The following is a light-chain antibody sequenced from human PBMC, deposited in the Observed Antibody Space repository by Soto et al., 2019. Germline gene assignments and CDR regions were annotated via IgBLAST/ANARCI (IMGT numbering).Light chain of an antibody. CDR1: QSVTSTY. J-gene: IGKJ5*01. CDR2: GGT. V-gene: IGKV3-20*01. CDR3: QQYGSSPYT. Sequence: ETVLTQSPGTLSLSPGERATLSCRASQSVTSTYFAWYQQKPGQAPRLLIYGGTSRATGIPDRFSGSGYGTEFTLTISRLEPEDFAVYYCQQYGSSPYTFGQGTRLENK.